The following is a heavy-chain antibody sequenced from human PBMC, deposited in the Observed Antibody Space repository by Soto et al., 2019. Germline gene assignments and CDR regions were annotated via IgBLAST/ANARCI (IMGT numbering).Heavy chain of an antibody. D-gene: IGHD3-3*01. CDR3: ARDKKAYYDFWSGYPDAFDI. CDR2: ISAYNGNT. V-gene: IGHV1-18*04. Sequence: SVKVSCKASGYTFTSYGISWVRQAPGQGLEWMGWISAYNGNTNYAQKLQGRVTMTTDTSTSTAYMELRSLRSDDTAVYYCARDKKAYYDFWSGYPDAFDIRGQ. J-gene: IGHJ3*02. CDR1: GYTFTSYG.